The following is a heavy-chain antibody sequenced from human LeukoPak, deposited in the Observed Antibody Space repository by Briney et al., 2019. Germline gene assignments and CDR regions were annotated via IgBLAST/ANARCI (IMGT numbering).Heavy chain of an antibody. CDR1: GFTLSSFA. CDR3: AKGYSLRAGLPGY. V-gene: IGHV3-23*01. D-gene: IGHD5/OR15-5a*01. J-gene: IGHJ4*02. Sequence: GGSLRLSCAASGFTLSSFAMNWVRQAPGKGLEWVSAISGNGYAYYADSVKGRFTISRDNSKNTLYLQMNSLRAEDTAVYYCAKGYSLRAGLPGYWGQGTLVTVSS. CDR2: ISGNGYA.